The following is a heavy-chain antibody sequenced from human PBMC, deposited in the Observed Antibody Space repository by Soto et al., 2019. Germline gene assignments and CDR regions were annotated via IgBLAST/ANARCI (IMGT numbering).Heavy chain of an antibody. V-gene: IGHV3-33*01. CDR2: IWNDGSNE. CDR1: GFSFSSYG. J-gene: IGHJ4*02. CDR3: ARDQTDSGGYSEY. D-gene: IGHD3-22*01. Sequence: GGSLRRSCKASGFSFSSYGMHWIRQAPGKGLEWLAIIWNDGSNEYYADSVKGRFTISRDNSKNTLYLQLNNLRAEDTAVYFCARDQTDSGGYSEYWGQRTLVTVSS.